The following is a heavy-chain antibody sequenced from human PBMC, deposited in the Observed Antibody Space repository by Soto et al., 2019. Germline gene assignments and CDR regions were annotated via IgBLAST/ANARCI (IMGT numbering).Heavy chain of an antibody. CDR1: GFTFKNYD. Sequence: EVQLLASGGGLVQPGGSLRLSCVASGFTFKNYDMRWVRQAPGKGLEWVSGISGSDAITYYADSVRGRFTLSRDNSKNTLYLQLNSLRAEETAIYYCAKDRQSRSYYESAGHYNNWGQGTLFTVSS. D-gene: IGHD3-10*01. V-gene: IGHV3-23*01. CDR2: ISGSDAIT. J-gene: IGHJ4*02. CDR3: AKDRQSRSYYESAGHYNN.